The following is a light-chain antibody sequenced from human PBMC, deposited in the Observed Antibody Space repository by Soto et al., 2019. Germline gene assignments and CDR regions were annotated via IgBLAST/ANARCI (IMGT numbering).Light chain of an antibody. Sequence: DIQMTQSPSSLSASVGDRVTITCQASQDINNFVNWYQQKPGKAPKLLIYDASTLKTGVPSRFSGSGYGTDFRFTISSLQPEDFATYYCQQSDDLPTFGQGTRLDIK. J-gene: IGKJ5*01. CDR1: QDINNF. CDR2: DAS. V-gene: IGKV1-33*01. CDR3: QQSDDLPT.